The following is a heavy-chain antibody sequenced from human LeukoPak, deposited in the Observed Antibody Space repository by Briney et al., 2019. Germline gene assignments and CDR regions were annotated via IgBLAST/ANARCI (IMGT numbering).Heavy chain of an antibody. D-gene: IGHD2-15*01. J-gene: IGHJ3*02. CDR1: GFTFSTYS. CDR3: ARGGYCSGGSCYWGLSDYGGNGGAFDI. CDR2: ISSSSSTI. Sequence: GGSLRLSCAASGFTFSTYSMNWVRQAPGKGLEWVSYISSSSSTIYYADSVKGRFTISRDNAKNTLYLQMNSLRAEDTAVYYCARGGYCSGGSCYWGLSDYGGNGGAFDIWGQGTMVTVSS. V-gene: IGHV3-48*01.